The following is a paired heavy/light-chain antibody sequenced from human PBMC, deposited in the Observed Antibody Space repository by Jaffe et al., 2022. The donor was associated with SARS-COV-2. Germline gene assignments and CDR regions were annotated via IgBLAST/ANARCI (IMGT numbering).Light chain of an antibody. J-gene: IGKJ2*01. V-gene: IGKV3-15*01. CDR3: QQYNNWYT. CDR1: QSVGSD. CDR2: GGS. Sequence: EIVVTQSPATLSVSPGERATLSCRASQSVGSDLAWYQQKPGQAPRLLIYGGSTRATGIPARFSGSGSGTEFTLTISSLQSEDLAVYHCQQYNNWYTFGQGTKLEIK.
Heavy chain of an antibody. CDR1: GFTFSNFW. CDR2: INTDGSNT. V-gene: IGHV3-74*01. CDR3: ASVYETGGYYRGSDY. D-gene: IGHD3-22*01. Sequence: EVQLEESGGGLVQPGGSLRLSCAASGFTFSNFWMHWVRQAPGKGLVWVSRINTDGSNTNYADSVKGRFTISRDNAENTLYLQMSSLRAEDTAMYYCASVYETGGYYRGSDYWGQGTLVTVSS. J-gene: IGHJ4*02.